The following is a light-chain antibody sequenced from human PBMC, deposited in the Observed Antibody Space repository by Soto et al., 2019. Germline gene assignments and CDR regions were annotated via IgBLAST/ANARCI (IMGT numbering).Light chain of an antibody. CDR2: AAS. J-gene: IGKJ1*01. Sequence: DIQMTQSPSSLSVSVGDRVTITCRASQSISSYLNWYQQKPGKAPKLLIYAASSLQSGVPSRFSGSGSGTDFTLTISSLPPEDFATYYCQQSYSTPRTFGQGTKVEIK. CDR1: QSISSY. V-gene: IGKV1-39*01. CDR3: QQSYSTPRT.